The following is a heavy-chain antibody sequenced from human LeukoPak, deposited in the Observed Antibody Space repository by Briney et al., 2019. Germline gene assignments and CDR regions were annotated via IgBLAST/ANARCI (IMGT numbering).Heavy chain of an antibody. Sequence: GGSLRLSCAASGFTVSSNYMSWVRQAPGKGLEWVSVIYSGGSTYYADSVKGRFTISRDNSKSTLYLQMNSLRAEDTAVYYCARDYYDSSGSRFDPWGQGTLVTVSS. V-gene: IGHV3-66*01. J-gene: IGHJ5*02. D-gene: IGHD3-22*01. CDR1: GFTVSSNY. CDR3: ARDYYDSSGSRFDP. CDR2: IYSGGST.